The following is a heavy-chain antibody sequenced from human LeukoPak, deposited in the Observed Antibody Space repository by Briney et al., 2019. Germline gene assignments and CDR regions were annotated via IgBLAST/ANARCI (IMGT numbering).Heavy chain of an antibody. Sequence: SETLSLTCTVSGGSISSYYWSGIRQPAGKGLEWNGRIYTSGSTNYNPSLKSRVTMSVDTSKNQFSLKLSSVTAADTAVYYCARHRRYSSSWFPLDFDYWGQGTLVTVSS. D-gene: IGHD6-13*01. CDR1: GGSISSYY. V-gene: IGHV4-4*07. CDR2: IYTSGST. J-gene: IGHJ4*02. CDR3: ARHRRYSSSWFPLDFDY.